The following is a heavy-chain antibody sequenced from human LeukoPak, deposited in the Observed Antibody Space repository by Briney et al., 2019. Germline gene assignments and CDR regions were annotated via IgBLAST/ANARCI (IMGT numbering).Heavy chain of an antibody. CDR2: INPKGDIT. V-gene: IGHV1-46*01. D-gene: IGHD2-8*01. J-gene: IGHJ5*02. Sequence: ASVKVSCKTAGYIFTTYSIHWVRQAPGQGLEWMGIINPKGDITTYAQRFQGRVSMTSHSSTATVYMELSGLSSEDTAIYYCDRKWSSRDWFVPWGPGTLLTVSS. CDR3: DRKWSSRDWFVP. CDR1: GYIFTTYS.